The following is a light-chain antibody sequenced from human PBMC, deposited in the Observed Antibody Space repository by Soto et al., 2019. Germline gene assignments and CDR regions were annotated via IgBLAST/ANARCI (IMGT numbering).Light chain of an antibody. CDR2: EVS. CDR3: YSHRGKV. J-gene: IGLJ1*01. V-gene: IGLV2-14*01. Sequence: QSVLTQPASVSGSPGQSITISCTGTSSDVGDYKYVSWYQQHPGKVPKLMISEVSNRPSGVSNRFSCSKSGNTASLTISGLQADDEGDYYCYSHRGKVFGTGTRSPS. CDR1: SSDVGDYKY.